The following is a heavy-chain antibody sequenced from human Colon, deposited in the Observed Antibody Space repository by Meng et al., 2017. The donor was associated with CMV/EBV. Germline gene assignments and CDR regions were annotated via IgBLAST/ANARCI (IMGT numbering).Heavy chain of an antibody. CDR1: GYTFTGYY. D-gene: IGHD2-2*01. CDR3: ARVRPDEIVVVPAPGYYYYYGMDV. Sequence: ASVKVSCKASGYTFTGYYMHWVRQAPGQGLEWMGWINPNSGGTNYAQKFQGRVTMTRDTSISTAYMELSRLRSDDTAVHYCARVRPDEIVVVPAPGYYYYYGMDVWGQGTTVTVSS. V-gene: IGHV1-2*02. CDR2: INPNSGGT. J-gene: IGHJ6*02.